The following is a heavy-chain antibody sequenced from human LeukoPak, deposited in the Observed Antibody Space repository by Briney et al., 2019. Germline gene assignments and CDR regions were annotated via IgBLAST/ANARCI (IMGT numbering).Heavy chain of an antibody. J-gene: IGHJ5*02. V-gene: IGHV4-59*01. CDR3: ARVFRGAVTSNWFDP. Sequence: PSETLSPTCTVSGGSINGYYWTWIRQPPGKGLEWIGYISDSGSTNHNPSLKSRVSMSVGSSNTDFSLRLNSVTAADTAVYYCARVFRGAVTSNWFDPLGQGTLVTVSS. CDR1: GGSINGYY. D-gene: IGHD4-17*01. CDR2: ISDSGST.